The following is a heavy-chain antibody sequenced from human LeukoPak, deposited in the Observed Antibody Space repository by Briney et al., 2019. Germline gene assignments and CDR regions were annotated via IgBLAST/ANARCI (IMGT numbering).Heavy chain of an antibody. D-gene: IGHD2-21*02. CDR2: IIPIFGTA. CDR3: ARSSGDDHPHFDY. CDR1: GGTFSSYA. V-gene: IGHV1-69*13. J-gene: IGHJ4*02. Sequence: SVEVSCKASGGTFSSYAISWVRQAPGQGLEWMGGIIPIFGTANYAQKFQGRVTITADESTSTAYMELSSLRSEDTAVYYCARSSGDDHPHFDYWGQGTLVTVSS.